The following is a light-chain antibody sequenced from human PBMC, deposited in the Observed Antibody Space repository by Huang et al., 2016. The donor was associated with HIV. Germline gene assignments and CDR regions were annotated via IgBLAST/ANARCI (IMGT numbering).Light chain of an antibody. Sequence: DIVMTQSPDSLTVSLGERATIHCKSSQSLLYNSNNKIYFNWYQQKPGQPPKLLIYWASVRESGVPARFSGSGSGTNFTLTISSLQAEDVAVYYCQQYYSSLWTFGQGTKVEIK. CDR2: WAS. J-gene: IGKJ1*01. CDR3: QQYYSSLWT. V-gene: IGKV4-1*01. CDR1: QSLLYNSNNKIY.